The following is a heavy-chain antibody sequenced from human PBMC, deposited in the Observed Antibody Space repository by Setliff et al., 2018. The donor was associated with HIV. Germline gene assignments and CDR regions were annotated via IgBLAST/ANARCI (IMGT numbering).Heavy chain of an antibody. CDR2: IYYSGGT. CDR3: ATMGRRGWFIDY. CDR1: GGSISSSSYY. J-gene: IGHJ4*02. V-gene: IGHV4-39*01. Sequence: PSETLSLTCTVSGGSISSSSYYWGWIRQPPGKGLEWIGSIYYSGGTYYNPSLKSRVTTSVEKSKNQFSLKLSSVTAADTAVYYCATMGRRGWFIDYWGQGTLVTVSS. D-gene: IGHD6-19*01.